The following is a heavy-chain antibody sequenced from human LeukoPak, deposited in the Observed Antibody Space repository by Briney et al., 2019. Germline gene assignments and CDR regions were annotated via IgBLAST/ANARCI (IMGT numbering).Heavy chain of an antibody. CDR2: INPNSGGT. V-gene: IGHV1-2*02. D-gene: IGHD6-13*01. CDR1: GYTFTGYY. Sequence: ASVKVSCKASGYTFTGYYMHWARQAPGQGLEWMGWINPNSGGTNYAQKFQGRVTMTRDTSISTAYMELSRLRSDDTAVYYCARENHAAGSPIGDYWGQGTLVTVSS. CDR3: ARENHAAGSPIGDY. J-gene: IGHJ4*02.